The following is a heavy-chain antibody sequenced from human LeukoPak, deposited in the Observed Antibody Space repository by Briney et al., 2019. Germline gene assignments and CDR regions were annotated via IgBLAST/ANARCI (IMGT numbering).Heavy chain of an antibody. V-gene: IGHV3-11*01. CDR2: ISSSGSTI. CDR3: AKAANYYDSSGYYYYFDY. CDR1: GFTFSDYY. D-gene: IGHD3-22*01. Sequence: GGSLRLSCAASGFTFSDYYMSWIRQAPGKGLEWVSYISSSGSTIYYADSVKGRFTISRDNAKNSLYLQMNSLRAEDTALYYCAKAANYYDSSGYYYYFDYWGQGTLVTVSS. J-gene: IGHJ4*02.